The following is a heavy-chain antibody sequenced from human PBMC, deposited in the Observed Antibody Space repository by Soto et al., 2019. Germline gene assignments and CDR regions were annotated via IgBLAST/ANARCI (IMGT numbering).Heavy chain of an antibody. CDR1: GDTFTGYY. CDR3: ARANCGGDWSLDH. D-gene: IGHD2-21*01. Sequence: QVQLVQSGAEVKKPGASVRVSCKASGDTFTGYYLHWVRQAPGQGLEWMGWINPNNGGTNYAQKFQGWVTMTTDTSISTAYMELSRLKSDDTAMYYCARANCGGDWSLDHWGQGTLVTVSS. J-gene: IGHJ4*02. CDR2: INPNNGGT. V-gene: IGHV1-2*04.